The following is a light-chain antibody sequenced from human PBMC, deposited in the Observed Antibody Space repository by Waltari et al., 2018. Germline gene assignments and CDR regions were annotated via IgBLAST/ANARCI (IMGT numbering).Light chain of an antibody. J-gene: IGKJ4*01. CDR1: QSVSSN. V-gene: IGKV3-15*01. CDR2: GAS. CDR3: QQYNNWPRL. Sequence: EIVMTQSPATLSVSPGERATLSCRASQSVSSNLAWYQQKPGQAPRLLIYGASTRATCIPARFSGSGSGTEFTLTISSLQSEDLAVYYCQQYNNWPRLFGGGTKVEIK.